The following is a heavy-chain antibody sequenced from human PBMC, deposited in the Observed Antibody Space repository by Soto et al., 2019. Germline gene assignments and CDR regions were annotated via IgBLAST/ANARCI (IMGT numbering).Heavy chain of an antibody. J-gene: IGHJ6*02. CDR2: IYYSGST. Sequence: PSETLSLTCTVSGGSISSSSYYWGWIRQPPGKGLEWIGSIYYSGSTYYNPSLKSRVTISVDTSKNQFSLKLSSVTAADTAVYYCARVLLWFGESYYYYYYGMDVWGQGTTVT. CDR3: ARVLLWFGESYYYYYYGMDV. CDR1: GGSISSSSYY. V-gene: IGHV4-39*01. D-gene: IGHD3-10*01.